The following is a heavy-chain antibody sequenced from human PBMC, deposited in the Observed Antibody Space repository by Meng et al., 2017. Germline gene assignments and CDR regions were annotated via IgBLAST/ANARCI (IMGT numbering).Heavy chain of an antibody. CDR1: GGSFSGYY. V-gene: IGHV4-34*01. Sequence: QVQLQQWGAGLLKPSETLSLTCAVYGGSFSGYYWSWIRQPPGKGLEWIGEINHSGSTNYNPSLKSRVTISVDTSKNQFSVKLSSVTAADTAVYYCARTEDNWFDPWGQGTLVTVSS. D-gene: IGHD1-14*01. CDR3: ARTEDNWFDP. J-gene: IGHJ5*02. CDR2: INHSGST.